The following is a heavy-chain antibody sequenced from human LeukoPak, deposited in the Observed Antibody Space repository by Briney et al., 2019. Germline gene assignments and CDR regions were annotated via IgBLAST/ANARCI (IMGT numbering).Heavy chain of an antibody. CDR1: GFTFSGSA. J-gene: IGHJ4*02. CDR2: IRSKANSYAT. V-gene: IGHV3-73*01. CDR3: TSRSRGIAVAGRDY. Sequence: GGSLRLSCAAAGFTFSGSAMHWVRQASGKGLEWVGRIRSKANSYATAYAASVKGRFTISRDDSKNTAYLQRNSLKPEDKAVYYCTSRSRGIAVAGRDYWGQGTLVTVSS. D-gene: IGHD6-19*01.